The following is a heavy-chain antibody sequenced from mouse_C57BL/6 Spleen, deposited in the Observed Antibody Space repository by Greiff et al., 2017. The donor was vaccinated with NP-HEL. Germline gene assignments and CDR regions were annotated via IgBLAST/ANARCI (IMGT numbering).Heavy chain of an antibody. Sequence: QVQLKQPGAELVRPGSSVKLSCKASGYTFTSYWMHWVKQRPIQGLEWIGNIDPSDSETHYNQKFKDKATLTVDKSSSTAYMQLSSLTSEDSAVYYCARSDYYGSRYWGQGTTLTVSS. V-gene: IGHV1-52*01. CDR3: ARSDYYGSRY. D-gene: IGHD1-1*01. J-gene: IGHJ2*01. CDR2: IDPSDSET. CDR1: GYTFTSYW.